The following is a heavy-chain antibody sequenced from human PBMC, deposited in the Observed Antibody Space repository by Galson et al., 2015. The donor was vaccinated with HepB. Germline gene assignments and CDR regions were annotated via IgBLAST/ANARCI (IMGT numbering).Heavy chain of an antibody. J-gene: IGHJ4*02. CDR3: ASPRAYSSSWGSFDY. CDR1: GGTSST. CDR2: IVPRLGIA. Sequence: SVKVSCKASGGTSSTITWVRQAPGQGLEWMGRIVPRLGIANYAQKLKGRVTITADKSTSTAYVEVSSLRPEDTAVYYCASPRAYSSSWGSFDYWGQGTLVTVSS. V-gene: IGHV1-69*02. D-gene: IGHD6-13*01.